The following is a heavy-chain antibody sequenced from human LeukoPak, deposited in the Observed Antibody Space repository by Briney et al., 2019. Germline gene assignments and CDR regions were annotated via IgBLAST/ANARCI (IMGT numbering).Heavy chain of an antibody. CDR2: ISAYNGNT. CDR3: ARVLTYYFYGMDV. Sequence: ASVNVSCTASGYTFTSYGISWVRRAPGHGLEWMGWISAYNGNTDYAPKLQGRVTMTTDTSTITAYVELRSLRSDDTAVYYCARVLTYYFYGMDVWGQGTTVTVSS. J-gene: IGHJ6*02. CDR1: GYTFTSYG. V-gene: IGHV1-18*01.